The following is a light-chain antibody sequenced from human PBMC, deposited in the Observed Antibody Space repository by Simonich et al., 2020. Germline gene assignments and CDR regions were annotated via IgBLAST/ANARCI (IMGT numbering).Light chain of an antibody. CDR3: IQGIHLPYT. CDR1: QSLLHSDGKTY. J-gene: IGKJ2*01. V-gene: IGKV2-29*02. Sequence: DIVMTQTPLSLSVPPGQPASISCKSSQSLLHSDGKTYLYWYLQKPGQSPQLLIYEVSSRVSGVPDRFSGSGSGTDFTLKISRVEAEDVGVYYCIQGIHLPYTFGQGTKLEIK. CDR2: EVS.